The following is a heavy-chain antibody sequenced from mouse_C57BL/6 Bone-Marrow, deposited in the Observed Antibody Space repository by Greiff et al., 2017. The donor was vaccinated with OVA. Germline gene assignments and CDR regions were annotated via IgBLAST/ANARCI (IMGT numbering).Heavy chain of an antibody. CDR2: IDPNSGGT. D-gene: IGHD2-5*01. V-gene: IGHV1-72*01. Sequence: QVQLKQPGAELVKPGASVKLSCKASGYTFTSYWMHWVKQRPGRGLEWIGRIDPNSGGTKYNEKFKSKATLTVDKPSSTAYMQLSSLTSEDSAVYYCARRSYYSNLYYYAMDYWGQGTSVTVSS. CDR1: GYTFTSYW. J-gene: IGHJ4*01. CDR3: ARRSYYSNLYYYAMDY.